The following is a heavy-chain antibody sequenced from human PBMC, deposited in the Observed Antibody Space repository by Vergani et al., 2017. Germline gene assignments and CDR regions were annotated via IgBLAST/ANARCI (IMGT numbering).Heavy chain of an antibody. J-gene: IGHJ4*02. V-gene: IGHV3-9*01. Sequence: EVQLVESGGGLVQPGRSLTLSFAASGFSFIHYALHWVRQAPGKGLEWVLVIIWNSGSTGYANSVKGRFTISRDNAKNSLYLQMNSLRAEDTAVYYCAKGDGASYSYFTFLDYWGQGTLVTVSS. CDR1: GFSFIHYA. D-gene: IGHD5-18*01. CDR2: IIWNSGST. CDR3: AKGDGASYSYFTFLDY.